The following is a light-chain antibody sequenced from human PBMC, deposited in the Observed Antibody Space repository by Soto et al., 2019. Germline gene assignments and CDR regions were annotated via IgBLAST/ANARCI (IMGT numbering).Light chain of an antibody. J-gene: IGKJ1*01. V-gene: IGKV3-11*01. Sequence: EIVLTQSPATLSLSPGERATRSCRASQSLSSYLAWYQQKPGQAPRLLIYDASNRATGIPARFSGSGSGTDFTLTISSLEPEDFAVYYCQQRSSWPLTFGQGTKVEIK. CDR3: QQRSSWPLT. CDR1: QSLSSY. CDR2: DAS.